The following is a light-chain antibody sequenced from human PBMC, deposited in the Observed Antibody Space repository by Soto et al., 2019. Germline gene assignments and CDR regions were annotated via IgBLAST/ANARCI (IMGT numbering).Light chain of an antibody. CDR2: GAS. CDR1: QSVGSS. V-gene: IGKV3-20*01. Sequence: EVVLTQSPGTLSLSPGERATLPCRASQSVGSSLAWYQQKPGQAPRLLIYGASGRAPGIPDRFSGSGYGTDITLSISRLEPEDFAVYYCQHYGSSPFTFGPGTKVDIK. CDR3: QHYGSSPFT. J-gene: IGKJ3*01.